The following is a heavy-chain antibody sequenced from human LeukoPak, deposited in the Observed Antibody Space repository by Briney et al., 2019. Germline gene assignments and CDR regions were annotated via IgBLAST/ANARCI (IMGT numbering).Heavy chain of an antibody. CDR1: GGSISSYY. CDR2: IYYSGST. V-gene: IGHV4-59*12. Sequence: PSETLSLTCTVSGGSISSYYWSWIRQPPGKGLEWIGYIYYSGSTNYNPSLKSRVTISVDTSKNQFSLKLSSVTAADTAVYYCARRSIVVVPAANWFDPWGQGTLVTVSS. D-gene: IGHD2-2*01. J-gene: IGHJ5*02. CDR3: ARRSIVVVPAANWFDP.